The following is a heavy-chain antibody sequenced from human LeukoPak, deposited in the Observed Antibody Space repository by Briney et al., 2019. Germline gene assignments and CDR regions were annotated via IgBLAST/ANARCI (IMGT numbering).Heavy chain of an antibody. Sequence: GGSLRLSCAASGFTFSDYVVPWVRQAPGKGLEWVSRMSGVATYKYYAASIKGRLTIPRQNSKNTLYVQISSLRAEGTAVYYCAKRPFSWRNYYMDVWGKGATVTVSS. CDR3: AKRPFSWRNYYMDV. J-gene: IGHJ6*03. CDR1: GFTFSDYV. CDR2: MSGVATYK. V-gene: IGHV3-23*01. D-gene: IGHD3-3*01.